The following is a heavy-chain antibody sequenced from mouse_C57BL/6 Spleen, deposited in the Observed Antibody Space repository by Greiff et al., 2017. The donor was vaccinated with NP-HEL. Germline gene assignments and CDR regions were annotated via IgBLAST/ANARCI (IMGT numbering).Heavy chain of an antibody. CDR3: ARGDYYGRNYAMDY. CDR1: GYTFTSYW. CDR2: IHPMSGST. V-gene: IGHV1-64*01. J-gene: IGHJ4*01. D-gene: IGHD1-1*01. Sequence: QVQLQQPGAELVKPGASVKLSCKASGYTFTSYWRHWVKQRSGHGPEWIGMIHPMSGSTHNTEKIKSTGTLTVDKASSTAYMQRSSLTSEDSAVYYYARGDYYGRNYAMDYWGQGTSVTVSS.